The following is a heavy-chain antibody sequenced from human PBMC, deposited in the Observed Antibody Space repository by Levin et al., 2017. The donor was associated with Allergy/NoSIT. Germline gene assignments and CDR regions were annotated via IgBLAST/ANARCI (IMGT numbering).Heavy chain of an antibody. V-gene: IGHV1-69*01. CDR3: ARAVPTVASNIDDYSYYYGMDV. CDR1: GGTFSSFA. Sequence: KISCKASGGTFSSFAISWVRQAPGEGLEWMGGIIPVFGTVHYAQKFQGRVTITADESASTAYMELSSLRSEDTAVYYCARAVPTVASNIDDYSYYYGMDVWGQGTTVTVSS. J-gene: IGHJ6*02. CDR2: IIPVFGTV. D-gene: IGHD2/OR15-2a*01.